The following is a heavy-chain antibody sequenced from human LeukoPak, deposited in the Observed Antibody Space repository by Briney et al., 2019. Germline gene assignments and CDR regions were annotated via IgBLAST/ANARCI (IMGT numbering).Heavy chain of an antibody. CDR1: GGSISSNNW. Sequence: PSGTLSLTCAVSGGSISSNNWWGWVRQPPGKGLEWIGEIYHSGSPNYNPSLKSRVTISVDKSRNHFSLNLSSVTAEDTAVYYCARARGRSSPVDYWGQGTLVTVSS. CDR2: IYHSGSP. J-gene: IGHJ4*02. CDR3: ARARGRSSPVDY. V-gene: IGHV4-4*02.